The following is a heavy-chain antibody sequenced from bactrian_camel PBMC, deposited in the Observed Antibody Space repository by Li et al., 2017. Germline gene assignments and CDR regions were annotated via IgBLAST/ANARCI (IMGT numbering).Heavy chain of an antibody. J-gene: IGHJ6*01. CDR2: LDSDGRI. D-gene: IGHD1*01. V-gene: IGHV3S9*01. Sequence: HVQLVESGGDSVQPGGSLTLSCSTAGYAWYIYCMAWFRQGPGKEREWVGSLDSDGRINYADSVKGRFTISKDNRKNILYLHMNSLTPGDTAMYYCTARYEFGLGACRGVGGLGFWGQGTQVTVS. CDR1: GYAWYIYC. CDR3: TARYEFGLGACRGVGGLGF.